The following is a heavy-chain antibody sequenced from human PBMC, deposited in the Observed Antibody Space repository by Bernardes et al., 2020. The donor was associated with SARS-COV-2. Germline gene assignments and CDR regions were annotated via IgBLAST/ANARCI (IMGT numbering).Heavy chain of an antibody. J-gene: IGHJ6*02. CDR3: AKCSSTYQQGHGMDV. CDR1: RFTFSTYS. D-gene: IGHD2-2*01. CDR2: ISGSGFTT. V-gene: IGHV3-23*01. Sequence: GGSLRLSCAGSRFTFSTYSMSWVRQAPGKGLEWVSAISGSGFTTHYADSVKGRFTISRDNSKNTLYLQMNSLRAEDTAIYYCAKCSSTYQQGHGMDVWGQGTTVTVSS.